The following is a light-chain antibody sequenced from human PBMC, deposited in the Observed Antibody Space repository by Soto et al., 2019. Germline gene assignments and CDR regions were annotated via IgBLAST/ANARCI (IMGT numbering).Light chain of an antibody. J-gene: IGKJ2*01. CDR1: QSVSSN. CDR2: GAS. V-gene: IGKV3-15*01. CDR3: QQYNNWPPGYT. Sequence: EIVMTQSPATLSVSPGERATLSCRASQSVSSNLAWYQQKPGQAPRLLIYGASTRATGIPARFSGSGSGTEFTLIISSLQSEDFAVYFCQQYNNWPPGYTFGQGIKLEIK.